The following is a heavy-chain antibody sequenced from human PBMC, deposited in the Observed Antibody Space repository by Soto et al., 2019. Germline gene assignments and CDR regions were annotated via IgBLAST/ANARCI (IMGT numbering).Heavy chain of an antibody. J-gene: IGHJ6*02. D-gene: IGHD5-18*01. CDR1: GYILTGYS. CDR3: ARGYGRSPIMELRFGMDV. Sequence: QVYLVQSGAEVGRPGASVKVSCTAFGYILTGYSLHWVRQAPGQGLEWMGWIDPNSGATNSAERFHGRVSMTRDTSISAAYLELSSLRSDDTAVYYCARGYGRSPIMELRFGMDVWGQGTTISVSS. CDR2: IDPNSGAT. V-gene: IGHV1-2*02.